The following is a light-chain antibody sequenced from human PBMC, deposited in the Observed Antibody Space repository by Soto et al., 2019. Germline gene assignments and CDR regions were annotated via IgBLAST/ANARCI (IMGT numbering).Light chain of an antibody. Sequence: QAVVTQEPSLTVSPGGTVTLTCGSSTGAVTSGHSPYWFQQKPGQAPRTLIYDTHNKHSYTPARFSGSVLGGKATLTLSGAQPEDEADYYCLHAYGGAYVVFGGGTKLTVL. J-gene: IGLJ2*01. V-gene: IGLV7-46*01. CDR2: DTH. CDR3: LHAYGGAYVV. CDR1: TGAVTSGHS.